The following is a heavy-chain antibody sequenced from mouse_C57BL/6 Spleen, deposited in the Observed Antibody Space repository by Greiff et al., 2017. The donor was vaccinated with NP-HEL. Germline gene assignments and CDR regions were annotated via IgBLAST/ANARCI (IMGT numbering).Heavy chain of an antibody. CDR3: ARRGGYYYGSMDY. V-gene: IGHV5-12*01. CDR1: GFTFSDYY. Sequence: DVHLVESGGGLVQPGGSLKLSCAASGFTFSDYYMYWVRQTPEKRLEWVAYISNGGGSTYYPDTVKGRFTISRDNAKNTLYLQMSRLKSEDTAMYYCARRGGYYYGSMDYWGQGTSVTVSS. J-gene: IGHJ4*01. CDR2: ISNGGGST. D-gene: IGHD1-1*01.